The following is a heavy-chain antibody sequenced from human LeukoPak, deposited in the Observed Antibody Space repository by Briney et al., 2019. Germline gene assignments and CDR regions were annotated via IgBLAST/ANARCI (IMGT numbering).Heavy chain of an antibody. V-gene: IGHV4-4*07. CDR1: GGSISSYY. J-gene: IGHJ4*02. CDR3: ARGWIYSFDY. CDR2: IYNSGST. Sequence: SETLSLTCTVSGGSISSYYWSWIRQPAGKGLEWIGRIYNSGSTNYNPSLKSRVTISVDKSKNQFSLKLSSVTAADTAVYYCARGWIYSFDYWGQGTLVTVSS. D-gene: IGHD2-2*03.